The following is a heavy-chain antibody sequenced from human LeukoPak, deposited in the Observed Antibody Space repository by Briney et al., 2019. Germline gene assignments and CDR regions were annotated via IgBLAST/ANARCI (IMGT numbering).Heavy chain of an antibody. Sequence: SETLSLTCTVSGYSISSGYYWGWIRQPPGKGLEWIGTIYYSGNTYYNPSLKSRLTISVDTSKNQFSLKLRSVTAADTAVYYCARRRITMVRGVIVYNWFDPWGQGTLVTVSS. V-gene: IGHV4-38-2*02. CDR3: ARRRITMVRGVIVYNWFDP. CDR1: GYSISSGYY. D-gene: IGHD3-10*01. J-gene: IGHJ5*02. CDR2: IYYSGNT.